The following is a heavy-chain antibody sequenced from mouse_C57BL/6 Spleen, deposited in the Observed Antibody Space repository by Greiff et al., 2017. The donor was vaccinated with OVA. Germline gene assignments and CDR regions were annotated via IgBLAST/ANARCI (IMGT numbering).Heavy chain of an antibody. V-gene: IGHV1-82*01. CDR2: IYPGDGDT. CDR1: GYAFSSSW. J-gene: IGHJ4*01. D-gene: IGHD2-3*01. Sequence: VKLMESGPELVKPGASVKISCKASGYAFSSSWMNWVKQRPGKGLEWIGRIYPGDGDTNYNGKFTGKATLTADKSSSTAYMQLSSLTSEDSAVYFCARAGYYGAMDYWGQGTSVTVSS. CDR3: ARAGYYGAMDY.